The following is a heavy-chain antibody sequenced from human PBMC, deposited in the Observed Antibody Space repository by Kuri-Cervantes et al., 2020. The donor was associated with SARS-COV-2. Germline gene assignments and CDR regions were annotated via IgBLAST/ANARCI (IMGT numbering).Heavy chain of an antibody. CDR1: GYTFTNYG. D-gene: IGHD6-6*01. CDR2: ISTYNGNT. V-gene: IGHV1-18*01. CDR3: ARVGRAARLTAPYLDY. J-gene: IGHJ4*02. Sequence: ASVKVSCKASGYTFTNYGVTWVRQAPGQGLEWMGWISTYNGNTNYAQKLQGRVTMTTDTSTSTAYMELRSLRSDDTAVYYCARVGRAARLTAPYLDYWGQGTLVTVSS.